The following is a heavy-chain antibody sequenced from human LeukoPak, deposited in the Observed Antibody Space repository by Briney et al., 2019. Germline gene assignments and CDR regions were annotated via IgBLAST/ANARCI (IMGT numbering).Heavy chain of an antibody. V-gene: IGHV3-69-1*01. D-gene: IGHD1-7*01. CDR1: GFTFRAYA. CDR2: ISGGGTA. J-gene: IGHJ4*02. CDR3: ARGNYVSSGWGAPFDY. Sequence: PGGSLRLSCAASGFTFRAYAMNWVRQAPGKGLEWLAYISGGGTAYYADSVRGRFTISRDNARNSLYLQMNTLRDQDTAVYYCARGNYVSSGWGAPFDYWGQGTLVTVSA.